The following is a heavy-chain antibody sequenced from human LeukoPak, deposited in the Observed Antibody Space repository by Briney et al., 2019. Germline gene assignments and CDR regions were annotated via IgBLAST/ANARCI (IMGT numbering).Heavy chain of an antibody. V-gene: IGHV3-23*01. CDR3: AKVTYGSGTYGAFDY. CDR2: ISGSGDNT. CDR1: GFTFSSHG. Sequence: GGSLRLSCAASGFTFSSHGMSWVRQAPGKWLEWVSTISGSGDNTYYADSVKRRFTISRDNSKNTLYLQMNSLRAEDTAVYYCAKVTYGSGTYGAFDYWGQGTLVTVSS. D-gene: IGHD3-10*01. J-gene: IGHJ4*02.